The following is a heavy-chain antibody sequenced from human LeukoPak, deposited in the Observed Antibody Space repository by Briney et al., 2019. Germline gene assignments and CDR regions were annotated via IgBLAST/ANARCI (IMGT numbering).Heavy chain of an antibody. CDR1: GGSITSSGYY. J-gene: IGHJ4*02. CDR3: ARQGNGGYTYGNFDS. V-gene: IGHV4-39*01. CDR2: IYYSGAT. Sequence: PSETLSLTCTVSGGSITSSGYYWGWIRQPPGKGLEWIGSIYYSGATYYSPSLKSRVTISLDTSENQFSLKLSSVTDADAAVYYCARQGNGGYTYGNFDSWGQGTLVTVSS. D-gene: IGHD5-18*01.